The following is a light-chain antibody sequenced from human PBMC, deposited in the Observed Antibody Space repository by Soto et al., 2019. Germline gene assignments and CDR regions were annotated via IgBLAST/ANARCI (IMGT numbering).Light chain of an antibody. CDR2: LGS. J-gene: IGKJ2*01. CDR1: QSLLHSNGYNY. CDR3: MQALQTPYT. Sequence: DIVMTQSPLSLPVTPGEPASISCRSSQSLLHSNGYNYLDWYLQKPGQSPQLLIYLGSNRATGVPDRFSGSGSGTDFTLKISRVEAEDVGVYYCMQALQTPYTFGQGTKREIK. V-gene: IGKV2-28*01.